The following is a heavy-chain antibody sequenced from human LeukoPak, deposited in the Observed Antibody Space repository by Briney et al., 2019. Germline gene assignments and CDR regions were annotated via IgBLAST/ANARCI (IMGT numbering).Heavy chain of an antibody. CDR1: GFTSSSYA. CDR2: ISVSGGST. CDR3: AKKVTGSYNNPLDY. V-gene: IGHV3-23*01. J-gene: IGHJ4*02. Sequence: PGGSLRLSCAASGFTSSSYAMSWVRQAPGKGLEWVSAISVSGGSTYYADSVKGRFTIPRDNSKNTLYLQMNSLTAEDTAVYYCAKKVTGSYNNPLDYWGQGTLVTVSS. D-gene: IGHD3-10*01.